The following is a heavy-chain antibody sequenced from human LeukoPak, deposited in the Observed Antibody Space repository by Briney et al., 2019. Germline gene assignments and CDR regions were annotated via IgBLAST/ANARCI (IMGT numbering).Heavy chain of an antibody. D-gene: IGHD4-11*01. CDR3: ARGHSIEPYYYYYYMDV. J-gene: IGHJ6*03. V-gene: IGHV4-61*09. CDR1: GGSISSGNYC. CDR2: IHASGNT. Sequence: PSQTLSLTCTVSGGSISSGNYCWSWIRQPAGKGLEWIGHIHASGNTNYKPSLKSRVTISVDSSKNQFSLKVSSVTAADTAVYYCARGHSIEPYYYYYYMDVWGKGTTVTVSS.